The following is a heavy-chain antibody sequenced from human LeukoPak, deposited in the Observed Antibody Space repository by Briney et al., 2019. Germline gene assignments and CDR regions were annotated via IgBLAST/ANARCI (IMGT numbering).Heavy chain of an antibody. D-gene: IGHD6-13*01. CDR1: GYTFTGYY. J-gene: IGHJ4*02. CDR3: AREILGGAAATTDY. CDR2: INPNSGGT. V-gene: IGHV1-2*02. Sequence: ASVKVSCKASGYTFTGYYMHWVRQAPGQGLEWMGWINPNSGGTNYAQKFQGRVTMTGDTSISTAYMELSRLRSDDTAVYYCAREILGGAAATTDYWGQGTLVTVSS.